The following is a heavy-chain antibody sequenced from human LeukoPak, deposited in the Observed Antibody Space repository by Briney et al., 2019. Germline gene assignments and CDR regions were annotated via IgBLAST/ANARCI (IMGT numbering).Heavy chain of an antibody. V-gene: IGHV3-74*01. D-gene: IGHD6-19*01. CDR1: GFTFSSYW. J-gene: IGHJ3*02. CDR2: INSDGSST. Sequence: PGGSLRLSCAASGFTFSSYWMHWVRQAPGKGLVWVSRINSDGSSTSYADSVKGRFTISRDNAKNTLYLQMNSLRAEDTAVYYCAKDRVEQKWLANHDAFDIWGQGTMVTVSS. CDR3: AKDRVEQKWLANHDAFDI.